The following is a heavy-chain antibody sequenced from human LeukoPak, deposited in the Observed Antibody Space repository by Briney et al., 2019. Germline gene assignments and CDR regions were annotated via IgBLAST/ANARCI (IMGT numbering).Heavy chain of an antibody. J-gene: IGHJ3*02. V-gene: IGHV5-51*01. CDR3: AMFVGATDLDDAFDI. Sequence: GESLQISCQGSGYIFTSYWIGWVRQMPGKGLEWMGIIYPADSGTRYSPSFHGQVTISADKSISTAYLQWSTLKASDTAMYYCAMFVGATDLDDAFDIWGQGTMVTVSS. D-gene: IGHD1-26*01. CDR1: GYIFTSYW. CDR2: IYPADSGT.